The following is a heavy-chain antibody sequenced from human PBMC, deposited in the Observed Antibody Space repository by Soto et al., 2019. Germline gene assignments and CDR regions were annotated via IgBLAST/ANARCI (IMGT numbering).Heavy chain of an antibody. Sequence: GGSLRLSCAASGFTFSSYAMSWVRQVPGKGLEWVSAISRSGGSTYYADSVKGRFTISRDNSKNTLYLQMNSLRAEDTAVYHCAKDFGHYDILTGYHTFDYWGQGTLVTVSS. CDR3: AKDFGHYDILTGYHTFDY. CDR1: GFTFSSYA. D-gene: IGHD3-9*01. CDR2: ISRSGGST. V-gene: IGHV3-23*01. J-gene: IGHJ4*02.